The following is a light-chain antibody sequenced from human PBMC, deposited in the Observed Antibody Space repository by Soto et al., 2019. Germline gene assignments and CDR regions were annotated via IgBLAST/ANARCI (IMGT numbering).Light chain of an antibody. V-gene: IGKV3-15*01. CDR3: QQYNNWWT. Sequence: EIVMTQSPATLSVSPGERATLSCRASQSVNRNLAWYQQKPGQAPRLLIYAASTRATGIPARFSGSGSETEFTLTISSLQSEDFAIDYCQQYNNWWTFGQGTKVEI. CDR1: QSVNRN. J-gene: IGKJ1*01. CDR2: AAS.